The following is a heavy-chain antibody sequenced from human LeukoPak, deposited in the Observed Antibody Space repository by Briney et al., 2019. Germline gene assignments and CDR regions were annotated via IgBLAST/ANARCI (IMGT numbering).Heavy chain of an antibody. V-gene: IGHV4-34*01. D-gene: IGHD3-3*01. CDR3: GLRDHYYYYHIDV. Sequence: SETLSLTCAVYGGSFSNYYWSWIRRPPGQGLEWIGGINQIGSTDYNPSLKSRVTISVDTSKNEFSLKLSSVTVADSALYYCGLRDHYYYYHIDVWGQGTTVTVSS. CDR1: GGSFSNYY. J-gene: IGHJ6*02. CDR2: INQIGST.